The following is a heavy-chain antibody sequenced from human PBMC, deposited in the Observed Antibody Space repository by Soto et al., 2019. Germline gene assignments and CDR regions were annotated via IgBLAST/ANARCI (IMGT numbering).Heavy chain of an antibody. CDR2: IYYSGST. CDR1: GGSISSGDYY. D-gene: IGHD3-22*01. CDR3: ARDSRVDSSGYTQTNWFDP. J-gene: IGHJ5*02. V-gene: IGHV4-30-4*01. Sequence: SETLSLTCTVSGGSISSGDYYWSWIRQPPGKGLEWIGYIYYSGSTYYNPSLKSRVTISVDTSKNQFSLKLSSVTAADTAVYYCARDSRVDSSGYTQTNWFDPWGQGTLVTVSS.